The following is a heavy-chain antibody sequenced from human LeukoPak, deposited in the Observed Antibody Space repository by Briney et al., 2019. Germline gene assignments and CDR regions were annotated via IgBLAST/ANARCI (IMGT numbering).Heavy chain of an antibody. J-gene: IGHJ4*02. CDR1: GFRFSHYY. CDR2: ISSPGTSI. V-gene: IGHV3-11*01. D-gene: IGHD3-9*01. CDR3: ARGGFRYGYWFPY. Sequence: PGGSLRLSCTASGFRFSHYYTTWLRQAPGKGLEWVSYISSPGTSIFYADSVTGRFTISRDNAKNLLYLKMNSLRAEDTAVYYCARGGFRYGYWFPYWGQGTLVSVSS.